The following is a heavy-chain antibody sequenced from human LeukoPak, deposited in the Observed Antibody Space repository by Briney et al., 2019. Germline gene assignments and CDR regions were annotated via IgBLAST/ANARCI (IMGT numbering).Heavy chain of an antibody. V-gene: IGHV3-NL1*01. CDR2: IYSDNT. CDR3: ARRAGAYSHPYDY. J-gene: IGHJ4*02. CDR1: GFTFRSYG. Sequence: GGSLRLSCVASGFTFRSYGIHWVRQAPGKGLEWVSFIYSDNTHYSDSVKGRFTISRDNSKNTLYLQMNSLRAEDTAVYYCARRAGAYSHPYDYWGQGTLVTVSS. D-gene: IGHD4/OR15-4a*01.